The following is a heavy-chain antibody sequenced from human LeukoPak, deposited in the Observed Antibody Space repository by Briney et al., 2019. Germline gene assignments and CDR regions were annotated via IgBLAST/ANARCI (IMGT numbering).Heavy chain of an antibody. D-gene: IGHD3-16*01. CDR2: ISSSGSTI. CDR3: ARASDYDYVWGTKTGTDYFDY. V-gene: IGHV3-48*03. CDR1: GFTFSSYE. Sequence: GGSLRLSCAASGFTFSSYEMNWVRQAPGKGLEWDSYISSSGSTIYYADSVKGRFTISRDNAKNSLYLQMNSLRAEDTAVYYCARASDYDYVWGTKTGTDYFDYWGQGTLVTVSS. J-gene: IGHJ4*02.